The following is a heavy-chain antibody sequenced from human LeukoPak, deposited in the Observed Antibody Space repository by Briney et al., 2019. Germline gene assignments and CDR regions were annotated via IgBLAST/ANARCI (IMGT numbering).Heavy chain of an antibody. J-gene: IGHJ4*02. CDR2: INTANGNT. V-gene: IGHV1-3*04. CDR3: ARNTETAIPLPYYFDY. D-gene: IGHD2-21*02. Sequence: GASVKVSCKASGYTFTSYAMHWVRQAPGQRLKCMGWINTANGNTKYSQKFQGRVTITRDTSASTAYMDLSSLRSEDTAVYYCARNTETAIPLPYYFDYWGQGTLVTVSS. CDR1: GYTFTSYA.